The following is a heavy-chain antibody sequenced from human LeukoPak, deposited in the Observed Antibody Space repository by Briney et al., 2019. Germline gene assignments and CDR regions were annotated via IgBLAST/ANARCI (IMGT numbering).Heavy chain of an antibody. CDR3: ARDRTVASYGMDV. CDR2: ISYDGSNK. Sequence: QPGRSLRLSCAASGFTFSSYGMHWVRQAPGKGLEWVSVISYDGSNKYYADSVKGRFTISRDNSKNTLYLQMNSLRAEDTAVYYCARDRTVASYGMDVWGQGTTVTVSS. CDR1: GFTFSSYG. J-gene: IGHJ6*02. V-gene: IGHV3-30*03.